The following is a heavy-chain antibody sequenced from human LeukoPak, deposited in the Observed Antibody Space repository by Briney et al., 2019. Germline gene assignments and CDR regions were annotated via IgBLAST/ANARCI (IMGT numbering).Heavy chain of an antibody. CDR3: ARRGIGYCSSTSCADAFDI. CDR2: IYPGDSDT. V-gene: IGHV5-51*01. Sequence: GESLKISCKGSGYSFTSYWIGWVRQTPGKGLEWMGIIYPGDSDTRYSPSFQGQVTISADKSISTAYLQWSSLKASDTAMYYCARRGIGYCSSTSCADAFDIWGQGTMVTVSS. J-gene: IGHJ3*02. CDR1: GYSFTSYW. D-gene: IGHD2-2*01.